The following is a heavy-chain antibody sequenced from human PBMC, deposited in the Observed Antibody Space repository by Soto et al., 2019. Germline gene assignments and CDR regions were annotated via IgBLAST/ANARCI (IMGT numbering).Heavy chain of an antibody. V-gene: IGHV4-39*07. J-gene: IGHJ6*03. CDR1: GGSISSSSYY. D-gene: IGHD3-10*01. Sequence: SETLSLTCTVSGGSISSSSYYWGWIRQPPGKGLEWIGSIYYSGSTNYNPSLKSRVTISVDTSKNQFSLKLSSVTAADTAVYYCARGVLYGSGSYPYYYSLDVWGKGTTVTVSS. CDR2: IYYSGST. CDR3: ARGVLYGSGSYPYYYSLDV.